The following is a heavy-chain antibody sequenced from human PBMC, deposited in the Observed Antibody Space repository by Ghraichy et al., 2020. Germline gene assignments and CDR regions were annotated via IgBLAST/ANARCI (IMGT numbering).Heavy chain of an antibody. J-gene: IGHJ6*02. CDR2: ISGSGSST. V-gene: IGHV3-23*01. CDR1: GFTFSGYA. D-gene: IGHD3-10*01. Sequence: GGSLRLACAASGFTFSGYAMSWVRQAPGKGLEWFSTISGSGSSTYYADSVKGRFTISRDKSKNTLYLQMGSLRVEDAAAYFCAKDRTTFGGDGMDVWGQGTTVTVSS. CDR3: AKDRTTFGGDGMDV.